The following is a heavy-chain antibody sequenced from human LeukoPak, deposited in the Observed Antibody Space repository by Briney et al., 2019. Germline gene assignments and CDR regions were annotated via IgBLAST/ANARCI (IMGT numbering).Heavy chain of an antibody. CDR3: ASGDYYDSSGYYY. D-gene: IGHD3-22*01. CDR1: GFTFSSYS. Sequence: GGSLRLSCAASGFTFSSYSMSWVRQAPGKGLEWVSSISSSSSYIYYADSVKGRFTISRDNAKNSLYLQMNSLRAEDTAVYYCASGDYYDSSGYYYWGQGTLVTVSS. J-gene: IGHJ4*02. V-gene: IGHV3-21*01. CDR2: ISSSSSYI.